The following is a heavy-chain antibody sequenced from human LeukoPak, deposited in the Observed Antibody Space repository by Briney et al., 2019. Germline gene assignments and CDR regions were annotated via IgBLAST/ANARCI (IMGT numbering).Heavy chain of an antibody. V-gene: IGHV3-7*05. CDR1: GXTFSSYW. D-gene: IGHD6-19*01. CDR3: ARDRQWLDIDY. Sequence: GGSLRLSCAASGXTFSSYWMSWVRQAPGKGREWVANIKQDGSEKYYVDSVKGRFTISRDNAKNSLYLQMNSLRAEDTAVYYCARDRQWLDIDYWGQGTLVAVSS. CDR2: IKQDGSEK. J-gene: IGHJ4*02.